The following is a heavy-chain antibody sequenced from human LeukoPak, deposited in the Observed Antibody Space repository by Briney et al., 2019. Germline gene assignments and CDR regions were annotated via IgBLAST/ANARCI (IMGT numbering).Heavy chain of an antibody. J-gene: IGHJ4*02. D-gene: IGHD5-18*01. CDR1: ALTVRSNY. CDR3: AKPGIQLWFDY. CDR2: ISGSGGST. Sequence: GGSLRLSCAASALTVRSNYMSWVRQAPGKGLEWVSAISGSGGSTYYADSVKGRFTISRDNSKNTLYLQMNSLRAEDTAVYYCAKPGIQLWFDYWGQGTLVTVSS. V-gene: IGHV3-23*01.